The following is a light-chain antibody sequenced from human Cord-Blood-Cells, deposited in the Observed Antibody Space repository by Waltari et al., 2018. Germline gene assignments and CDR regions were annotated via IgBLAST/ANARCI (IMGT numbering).Light chain of an antibody. Sequence: QSALTQPASVSGSPGQSITISCTGTSSDVGSYNLFSWYQQHPGKAPKLMIYEGSKRPSGVSNRFSGSKSGNTASLTISGLQAEDEADYYCCSYAGSSTFVNWVFGGGTKLTVL. CDR2: EGS. CDR3: CSYAGSSTFVNWV. V-gene: IGLV2-23*03. CDR1: SSDVGSYNL. J-gene: IGLJ3*02.